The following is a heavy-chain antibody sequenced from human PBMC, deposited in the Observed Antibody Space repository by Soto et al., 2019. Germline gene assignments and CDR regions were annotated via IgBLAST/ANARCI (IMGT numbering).Heavy chain of an antibody. D-gene: IGHD3-10*01. CDR2: IYYSGST. Sequence: ASETLSLTCTVSGGSISSSSYYWGWIRQPPGKGLEWIGSIYYSGSTYYNPSLKSRVTISVDTSKNQFSLKLSSVTAADTAVYYCARLYAPMVRGVIKHYYGMEVWGQGTTVTVSS. CDR1: GGSISSSSYY. V-gene: IGHV4-39*01. CDR3: ARLYAPMVRGVIKHYYGMEV. J-gene: IGHJ6*02.